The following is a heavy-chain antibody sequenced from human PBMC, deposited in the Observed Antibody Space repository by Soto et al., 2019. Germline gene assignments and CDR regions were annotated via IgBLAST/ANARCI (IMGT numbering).Heavy chain of an antibody. J-gene: IGHJ6*02. CDR3: VHSRCGGDCLQSYSSHYYYGMDI. D-gene: IGHD2-21*02. V-gene: IGHV2-5*02. CDR1: GFSLSTGGMG. CDR2: IYWDGDR. Sequence: QITLKESGPTLVKPTQTLTLTCTFSGFSLSTGGMGVDWIRQPPGKALEWLALIYWDGDRRYRPSLMSRLTIAKDTSNNQVVLTMTNMDPVDTATYYCVHSRCGGDCLQSYSSHYYYGMDIWGQGTTVTVSS.